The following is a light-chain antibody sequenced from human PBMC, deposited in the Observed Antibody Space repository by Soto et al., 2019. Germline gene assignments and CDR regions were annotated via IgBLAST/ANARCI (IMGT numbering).Light chain of an antibody. J-gene: IGKJ1*01. V-gene: IGKV1-5*01. CDR3: LQYNGYYRT. Sequence: DIHLTQSPSTLSASVGDRVTITCRASQSVSIWLAWYRQKPGQAPEVLVFDASTLESGVPSRFSGSGSGTTFTLTISSLQSDDFATYYCLQYNGYYRTFGQGTKVDIK. CDR2: DAS. CDR1: QSVSIW.